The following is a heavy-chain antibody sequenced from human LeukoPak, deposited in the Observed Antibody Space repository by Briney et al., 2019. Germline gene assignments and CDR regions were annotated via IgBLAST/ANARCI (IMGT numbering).Heavy chain of an antibody. J-gene: IGHJ3*02. D-gene: IGHD2-2*01. Sequence: ASVKVSCKASGGTFSSYAISWVRQAPGQGLEWMGGIIPIFGTANYAQKFQGRVTITADKSTSTAYMELSSLRSEDTAVYYCARANYCSSTSCFRDAFDIWGKGTTVTVSS. CDR3: ARANYCSSTSCFRDAFDI. CDR1: GGTFSSYA. CDR2: IIPIFGTA. V-gene: IGHV1-69*06.